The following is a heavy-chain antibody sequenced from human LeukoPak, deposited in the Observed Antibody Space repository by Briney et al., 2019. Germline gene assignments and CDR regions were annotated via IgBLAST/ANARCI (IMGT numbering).Heavy chain of an antibody. D-gene: IGHD6-19*01. Sequence: PGGSLRLSCAASGFPFSSYAMSWGRQAPGKGGEWVSAISGSGDSTYYADSVKGRFTISRDNSKNTLYLQMNSLRAEDTAVYYCAKSGSGWYRFDCWGQGTLVTVSS. CDR3: AKSGSGWYRFDC. CDR1: GFPFSSYA. CDR2: ISGSGDST. J-gene: IGHJ4*02. V-gene: IGHV3-23*01.